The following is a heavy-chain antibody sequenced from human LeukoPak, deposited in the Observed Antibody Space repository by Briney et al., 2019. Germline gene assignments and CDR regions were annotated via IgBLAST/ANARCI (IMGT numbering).Heavy chain of an antibody. CDR2: INHSGST. D-gene: IGHD3-22*01. Sequence: SETVSLTCAVYGRSFSGDYWSWIRQPPGKGLEWIGEINHSGSTNYNPSLKSRVTISVDTSKNQFSLKLSSVTAADTAVYYCAREAYDSSGYYYWGQGTLVTVSS. V-gene: IGHV4-34*01. CDR1: GRSFSGDY. J-gene: IGHJ4*02. CDR3: AREAYDSSGYYY.